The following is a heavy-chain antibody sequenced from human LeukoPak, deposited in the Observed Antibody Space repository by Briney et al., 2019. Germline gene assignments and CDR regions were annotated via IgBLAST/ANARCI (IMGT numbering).Heavy chain of an antibody. J-gene: IGHJ4*02. V-gene: IGHV4-59*01. CDR1: GGSIRNYY. D-gene: IGHD5-18*01. Sequence: SETLSLTCTVAGGSIRNYYWSWIRQSPGKGLEWIGYIFYSGSTNYNPSLKSRVTISLDTSKNQFSLKLSSVTAADTAVYYRAREYSNGHFDYWGQGTLVTVSS. CDR2: IFYSGST. CDR3: AREYSNGHFDY.